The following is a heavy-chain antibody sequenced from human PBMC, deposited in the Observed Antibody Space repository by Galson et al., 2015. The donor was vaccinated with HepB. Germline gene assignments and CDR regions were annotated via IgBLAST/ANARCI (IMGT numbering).Heavy chain of an antibody. D-gene: IGHD1-7*01. CDR3: ASEGTGRNYVLSCFDA. CDR2: IIPIFGTA. CDR1: GGTFSSYA. J-gene: IGHJ5*02. Sequence: SVKVSCKASGGTFSSYAISWVRQAPGQGLEWMGGIIPIFGTANYAQKFQGRVTITADESTSTAYMELSSLRSEDTAVYYCASEGTGRNYVLSCFDAWGQGTLVTVSS. V-gene: IGHV1-69*13.